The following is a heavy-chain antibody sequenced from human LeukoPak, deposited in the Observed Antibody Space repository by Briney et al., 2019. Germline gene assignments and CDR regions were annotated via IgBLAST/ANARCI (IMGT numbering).Heavy chain of an antibody. Sequence: GGSLRLSCTASGFAFNNAWLSWVRQTPGKGLEWVGRIKSIIDGGTIDYAAPVKGRFTISRDDSKDTLYLQMNSLKTEDTAVYYCTTYVVPAATDFDYWGQGTLVTVSS. J-gene: IGHJ4*02. CDR2: IKSIIDGGTI. CDR3: TTYVVPAATDFDY. V-gene: IGHV3-15*01. D-gene: IGHD2-2*01. CDR1: GFAFNNAW.